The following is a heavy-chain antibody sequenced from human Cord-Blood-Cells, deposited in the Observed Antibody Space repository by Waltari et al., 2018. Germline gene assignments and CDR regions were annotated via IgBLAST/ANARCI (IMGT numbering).Heavy chain of an antibody. D-gene: IGHD3-3*01. CDR1: GGSISSSSYY. V-gene: IGHV4-39*01. CDR2: SYYSGDT. Sequence: QLQLQESGPGLVKPSETLSLTCTVSGGSISSSSYYWGWIRQPPGTGREWFGSSYYSGDTDDTPSRKSRVTIAVDTSKTQFSLKLSSVTAADTAVYYCARFLEWLYYFDYWGQGTLVTVSS. CDR3: ARFLEWLYYFDY. J-gene: IGHJ4*02.